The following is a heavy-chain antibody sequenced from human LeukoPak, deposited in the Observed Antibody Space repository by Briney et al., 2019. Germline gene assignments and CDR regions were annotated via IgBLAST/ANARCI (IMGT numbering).Heavy chain of an antibody. CDR2: MRFDGSIE. J-gene: IGHJ4*02. D-gene: IGHD3-22*01. CDR1: GFPFSSYG. V-gene: IGHV3-30*02. Sequence: PGGSLRLSCAASGFPFSSYGMHWVRQAPGKGPEWVAFMRFDGSIEYYADSVKGRFTISRDNAKNTLYLQMNSLRAEDTAVYYCARGRDSSGYQSGHFDYWGQGTLVTVSS. CDR3: ARGRDSSGYQSGHFDY.